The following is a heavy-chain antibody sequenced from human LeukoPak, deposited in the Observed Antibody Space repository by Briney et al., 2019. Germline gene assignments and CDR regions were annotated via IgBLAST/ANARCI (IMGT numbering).Heavy chain of an antibody. CDR2: IGGRGSGT. J-gene: IGHJ4*02. D-gene: IGHD3-9*01. V-gene: IGHV3-23*01. CDR3: AKWGDYDILTGYYDSDY. Sequence: GGSLRLSCAASGFIFSNYAMSWVRQAPGKGLEWVSAIGGRGSGTYYADSVRGRFTVSRDDPKNTLYLQMNTLRAEDTAVYYCAKWGDYDILTGYYDSDYWGQGTLVTVSS. CDR1: GFIFSNYA.